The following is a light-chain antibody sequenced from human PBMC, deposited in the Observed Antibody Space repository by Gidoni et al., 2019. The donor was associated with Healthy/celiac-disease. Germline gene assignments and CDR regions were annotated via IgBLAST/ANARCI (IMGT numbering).Light chain of an antibody. Sequence: DIQMPQSPSSLSTSVGDRVTITWRASQSISSYLTWYQQKPWKAPKLLIYAASSLQSGVPSRFSGSGSGTDFTLTISRLQPEDFATYYCQQSYSTPYTFGPGTKVDIK. V-gene: IGKV1-39*01. J-gene: IGKJ3*01. CDR3: QQSYSTPYT. CDR2: AAS. CDR1: QSISSY.